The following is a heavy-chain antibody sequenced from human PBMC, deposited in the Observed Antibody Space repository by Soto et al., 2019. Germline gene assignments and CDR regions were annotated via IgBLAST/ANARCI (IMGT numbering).Heavy chain of an antibody. Sequence: ASVKVSCKASGYTFTSYGISWVRQAPGQGLEWMGWISAYNGNTNYAQKLQGRVTMTTDTSTSTAYMELRSLRSDDTAVYYCARALQFGVYYYGMDVWGQGTTVTVS. V-gene: IGHV1-18*01. D-gene: IGHD4-4*01. CDR2: ISAYNGNT. CDR1: GYTFTSYG. J-gene: IGHJ6*02. CDR3: ARALQFGVYYYGMDV.